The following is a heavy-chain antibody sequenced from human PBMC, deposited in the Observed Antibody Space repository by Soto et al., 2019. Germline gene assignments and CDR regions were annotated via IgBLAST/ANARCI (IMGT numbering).Heavy chain of an antibody. J-gene: IGHJ3*02. CDR3: AKTYDSSGIGGDAFDI. CDR2: ISGSGGST. CDR1: GFTFSSYA. V-gene: IGHV3-23*01. Sequence: GGSLRLSCAASGFTFSSYAMSWVRQAPGKGLEWVSAISGSGGSTYYADSVKGRFTISRDNSKNTLYLQMNSLRAEDTAVYYCAKTYDSSGIGGDAFDIWGQGTMVTVSS. D-gene: IGHD3-22*01.